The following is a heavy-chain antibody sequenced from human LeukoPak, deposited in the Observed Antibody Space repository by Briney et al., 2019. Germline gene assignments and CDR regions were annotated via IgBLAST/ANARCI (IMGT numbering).Heavy chain of an antibody. CDR3: AKAVRGGYTGNDFDY. J-gene: IGHJ4*02. Sequence: GGSLRLSCAASGFTVSSNYMSRVRQAPGKGLEWVSVIYSGGSTYYADSVKGRFTISRDNSKNTLYLQMNSLRAEDTAVYFCAKAVRGGYTGNDFDYWSQGTLVTVSS. V-gene: IGHV3-53*01. CDR2: IYSGGST. D-gene: IGHD5-12*01. CDR1: GFTVSSNY.